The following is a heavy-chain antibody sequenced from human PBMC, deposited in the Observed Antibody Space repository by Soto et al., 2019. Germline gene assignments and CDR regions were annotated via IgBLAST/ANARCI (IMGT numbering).Heavy chain of an antibody. J-gene: IGHJ4*02. CDR1: GGSMSKYF. CDR3: ARDGYDGSGSPYPAY. CDR2: IYYLRST. V-gene: IGHV4-59*01. D-gene: IGHD3-10*01. Sequence: SETLSLTCSVSGGSMSKYFWSWIRQSPGKGLEWIGYIYYLRSTDYNPSLKSRVTISVDTSKRQFSLRLTSVTAADTAVYYCARDGYDGSGSPYPAYWGPGTQVTVSS.